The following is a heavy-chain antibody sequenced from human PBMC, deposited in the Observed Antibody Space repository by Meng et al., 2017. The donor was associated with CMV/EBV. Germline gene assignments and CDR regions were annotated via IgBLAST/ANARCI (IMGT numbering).Heavy chain of an antibody. D-gene: IGHD1-26*01. J-gene: IGHJ4*02. V-gene: IGHV4-34*01. CDR2: INHSGST. Sequence: HAQLQQWGAGPLKPSGTLSLTCAVYGGSFSGYYVSWIRQPPGKGLEWIGEINHSGSTNYNPSLKSRVTISVDTSKNQFSLKLSSATSADTAVYYCARGGGGEWELLHYFDYWGQGTLVTVSS. CDR3: ARGGGGEWELLHYFDY. CDR1: GGSFSGYY.